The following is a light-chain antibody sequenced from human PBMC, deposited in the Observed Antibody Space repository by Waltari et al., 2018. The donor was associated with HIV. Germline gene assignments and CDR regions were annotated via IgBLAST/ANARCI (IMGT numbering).Light chain of an antibody. CDR3: TSYAGNSNFVV. Sequence: QYALTQPPSASGSPGQSVSISCTGPNSDVGASDFVSWYQQHPGKAPTLIIYEVNNRPSGVPDRFSGSKSGNTASLIVSGLQAEDEGDYFCTSYAGNSNFVVFGGGTKLTVL. J-gene: IGLJ2*01. V-gene: IGLV2-8*01. CDR1: NSDVGASDF. CDR2: EVN.